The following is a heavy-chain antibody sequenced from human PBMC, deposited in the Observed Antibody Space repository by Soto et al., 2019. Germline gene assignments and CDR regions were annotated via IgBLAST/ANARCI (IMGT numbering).Heavy chain of an antibody. Sequence: EVQLVESGGGLVQPGGSLRLSCAASGFTFNTYWMSWVRQAPGKGLEWVANMKKDGSLTHYLDSVGGRITISRDNAKSPASLQMISLTAADLGVYYWVRRRNGFNAGWLGPWGQGNRVIV. J-gene: IGHJ5*02. CDR3: VRRRNGFNAGWLGP. D-gene: IGHD5-12*01. CDR2: MKKDGSLT. V-gene: IGHV3-7*01. CDR1: GFTFNTYW.